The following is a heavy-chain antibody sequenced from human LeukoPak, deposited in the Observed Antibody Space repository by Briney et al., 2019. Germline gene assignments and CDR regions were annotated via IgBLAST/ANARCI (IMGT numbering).Heavy chain of an antibody. CDR2: ISAYNGHT. D-gene: IGHD1-26*01. J-gene: IGHJ5*02. V-gene: IGHV1-18*01. CDR3: ARDNSVGDNAWWFDP. Sequence: GASVKVSCKASGYIFTSYGISWVRQAPGQGLEWMGWISAYNGHTRYVQKLQDRVTMTRDMSTSTDYMELSSLRSEDTAIYYCARDNSVGDNAWWFDPWGQGTLVTVSS. CDR1: GYIFTSYG.